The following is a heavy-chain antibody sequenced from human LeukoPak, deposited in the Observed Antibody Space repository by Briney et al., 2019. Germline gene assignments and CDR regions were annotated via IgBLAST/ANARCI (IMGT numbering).Heavy chain of an antibody. Sequence: PSETLSLTCTVSGGSISSYYWSWIRQPPGKGLEWIGYIYYSGSTNYNPSLKSRVTISVDTSKNQCSLKLSSVTAADTAVYYCARGGYYGSGNDFRFDPWGQGTLVTVSS. J-gene: IGHJ5*02. CDR3: ARGGYYGSGNDFRFDP. CDR2: IYYSGST. CDR1: GGSISSYY. D-gene: IGHD3-10*01. V-gene: IGHV4-59*01.